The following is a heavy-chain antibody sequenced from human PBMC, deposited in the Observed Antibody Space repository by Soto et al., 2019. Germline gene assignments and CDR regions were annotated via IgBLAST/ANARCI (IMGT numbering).Heavy chain of an antibody. Sequence: QIQMLQSGGEVKKPGASVKVSCKASGYPFNSYGISWVREAPGQGPEWRGWISTYGGDVNFPANFQGRLTLTTDTSTSTANMEMRSLRFDDTAVYYCVRDFLRYDVSTGAYSDCFDPWGQGTLVTVTS. V-gene: IGHV1-18*01. CDR1: GYPFNSYG. J-gene: IGHJ5*02. CDR2: ISTYGGDV. CDR3: VRDFLRYDVSTGAYSDCFDP. D-gene: IGHD3-9*01.